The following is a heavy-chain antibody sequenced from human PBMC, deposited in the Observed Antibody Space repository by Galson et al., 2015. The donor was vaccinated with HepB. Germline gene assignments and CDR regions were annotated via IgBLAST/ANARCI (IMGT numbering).Heavy chain of an antibody. V-gene: IGHV3-74*01. Sequence: SLRLSCAASGFTFSSYWMHWVRQAPGKGLVWVSRINSDGSSTSYADSVKGRFTISRDNAKNTLYLQMNSLRAEDTAVYYCARGASIADEKNWFDPWGQGTLVTVSS. CDR2: INSDGSST. CDR3: ARGASIADEKNWFDP. D-gene: IGHD6-13*01. J-gene: IGHJ5*02. CDR1: GFTFSSYW.